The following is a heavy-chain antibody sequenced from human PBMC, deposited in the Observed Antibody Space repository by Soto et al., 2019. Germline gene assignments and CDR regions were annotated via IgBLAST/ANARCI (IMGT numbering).Heavy chain of an antibody. CDR3: AREWGYYSDF. Sequence: SETLSLTCAVYGGSFSGYYWSWIRQPPGKGLEWIGEINHSGSTNYNPSLKSRVTISVDTSKNQFSLKLSSVTAADTAVYYCAREWGYYSDFWGQGTLVTVSS. CDR1: GGSFSGYY. J-gene: IGHJ4*02. D-gene: IGHD2-8*01. CDR2: INHSGST. V-gene: IGHV4-34*01.